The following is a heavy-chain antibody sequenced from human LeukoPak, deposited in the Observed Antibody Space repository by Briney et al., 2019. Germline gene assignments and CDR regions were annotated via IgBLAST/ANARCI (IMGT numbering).Heavy chain of an antibody. V-gene: IGHV4-30-2*01. J-gene: IGHJ4*02. CDR2: IYHSGST. CDR1: GGSISSGGYS. D-gene: IGHD3-22*01. CDR3: ARERRGSGYYALDY. Sequence: SQTLSLTCAVSGGSISSGGYSWSWIRQPPGKGLEWIGYIYHSGSTYYNPSLKSRVTISVDRSKNQFSLKLSSVTAADTAVYYCARERRGSGYYALDYWGQGTLVTVSS.